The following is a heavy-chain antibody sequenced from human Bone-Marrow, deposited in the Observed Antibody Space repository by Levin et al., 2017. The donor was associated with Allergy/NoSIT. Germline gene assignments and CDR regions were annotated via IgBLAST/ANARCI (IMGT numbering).Heavy chain of an antibody. J-gene: IGHJ4*02. D-gene: IGHD2-2*01. V-gene: IGHV3-33*01. Sequence: AGGSLRLSCAASGFTFSSYGMHWVRQAPGKGLEWVAVLWYDGSKNYYADSVRGRFTISRDTSKNTLDLEMNSLRAEDTAVYYCARAHCSSTSCSSLDYWGQGTLVTVSS. CDR3: ARAHCSSTSCSSLDY. CDR1: GFTFSSYG. CDR2: LWYDGSKN.